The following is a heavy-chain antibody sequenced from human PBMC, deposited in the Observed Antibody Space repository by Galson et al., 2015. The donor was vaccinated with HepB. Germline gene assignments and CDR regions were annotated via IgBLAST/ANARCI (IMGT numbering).Heavy chain of an antibody. CDR1: GFTFSSYW. CDR3: ARDKNYGSGSLGHDY. D-gene: IGHD3-10*01. V-gene: IGHV3-7*01. CDR2: IKQDGSEK. Sequence: SLRLSCAASGFTFSSYWMSWVRQAPGKGLEWVANIKQDGSEKYYVDSVKGRFTISRDNAKNSLYLQMNSLRAEDTAVYYCARDKNYGSGSLGHDYWGQGTLVTVSS. J-gene: IGHJ4*02.